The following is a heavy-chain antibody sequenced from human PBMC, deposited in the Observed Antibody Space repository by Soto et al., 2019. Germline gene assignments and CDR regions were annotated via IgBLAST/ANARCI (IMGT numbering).Heavy chain of an antibody. CDR3: ARARLRAVYAFDI. CDR2: VYYSGST. D-gene: IGHD5-12*01. CDR1: GGSVSSGAYY. V-gene: IGHV4-31*03. J-gene: IGHJ3*02. Sequence: SETLSLTCTVSGGSVSSGAYYWTWIRQRPGKGLEWIGYVYYSGSTYYSPSLKSRLSISLDTSKNQFSLRLSSVTAADTAMYYCARARLRAVYAFDIWGQGTMVTVSS.